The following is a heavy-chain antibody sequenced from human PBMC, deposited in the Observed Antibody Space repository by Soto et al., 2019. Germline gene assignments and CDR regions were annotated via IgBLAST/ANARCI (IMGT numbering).Heavy chain of an antibody. D-gene: IGHD1-1*01. Sequence: EVQLVESGGGLTQPGGSLSLSCLVSAFIVISSHMIWVRQAPGKGLEGVSILYNHGKTNYVDSVKGRFTITRDNSKNTVYLQMNSLRVEDTAVYYCARLTEAERHWGQGALVTVSS. CDR3: ARLTEAERH. CDR1: AFIVISSH. J-gene: IGHJ4*02. V-gene: IGHV3-53*01. CDR2: LYNHGKT.